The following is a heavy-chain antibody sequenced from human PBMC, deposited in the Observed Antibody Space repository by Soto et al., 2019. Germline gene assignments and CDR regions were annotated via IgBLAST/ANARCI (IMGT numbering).Heavy chain of an antibody. D-gene: IGHD6-13*01. V-gene: IGHV1-8*02. CDR3: GRGPSPRAPAGGTPYYYAMDV. Sequence: ASVKVSCKTSGYDFTAYDINWVRQASGQGLEWMGWMNPINGAAGSARRFQGRVSMTRNTATGAAYLELTSLRSDDTAVYYCGRGPSPRAPAGGTPYYYAMDVWGQGTTVTVSS. J-gene: IGHJ6*02. CDR1: GYDFTAYD. CDR2: MNPINGAA.